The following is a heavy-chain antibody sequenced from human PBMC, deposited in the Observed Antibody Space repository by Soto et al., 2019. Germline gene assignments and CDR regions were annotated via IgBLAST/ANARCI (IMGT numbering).Heavy chain of an antibody. J-gene: IGHJ6*02. V-gene: IGHV3-23*01. CDR2: ISGRGGST. CDR3: AKAKAAAATVHYYYGMDV. D-gene: IGHD6-13*01. CDR1: GFTFSSYA. Sequence: GGSLRLSCAASGFTFSSYAMSWVRQAPGKGLEWVSAISGRGGSTYYADSVKGRFTISRDNSKNTRYLQMNSLRAEDTAVYYCAKAKAAAATVHYYYGMDVWGQGTTVTVSS.